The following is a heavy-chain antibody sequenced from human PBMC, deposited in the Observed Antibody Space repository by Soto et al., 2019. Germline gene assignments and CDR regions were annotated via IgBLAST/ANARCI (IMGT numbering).Heavy chain of an antibody. Sequence: GPRVGKPPQTRTPPCPFSGISLTSSGVGVGWIRQSPGKVLEHLALIYWDDDKRYSPSLKSRLTITKDISENQVVLTMTNMDPMDTGTYYCTRSRGPLDYWGQGAQVTV. J-gene: IGHJ4*02. CDR2: IYWDDDK. CDR3: TRSRGPLDY. CDR1: GISLTSSGVG. D-gene: IGHD3-10*01. V-gene: IGHV2-5*02.